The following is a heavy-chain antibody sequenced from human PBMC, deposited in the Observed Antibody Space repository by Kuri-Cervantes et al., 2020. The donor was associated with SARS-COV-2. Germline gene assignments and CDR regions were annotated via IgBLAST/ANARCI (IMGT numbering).Heavy chain of an antibody. J-gene: IGHJ5*02. CDR2: REQDGSEK. V-gene: IGHV3-7*01. D-gene: IGHD3-10*01. CDR3: AAEGDSYYGSEGFDP. CDR1: EITFSSYW. Sequence: GESLKVSCAASEITFSSYWMSWVRQAPGKGLEWVANREQDGSEKYYVDSVKGRFTISRDNAKNSLYLQMNSLRAEDTAVYYCAAEGDSYYGSEGFDPWGQGTLVTVSS.